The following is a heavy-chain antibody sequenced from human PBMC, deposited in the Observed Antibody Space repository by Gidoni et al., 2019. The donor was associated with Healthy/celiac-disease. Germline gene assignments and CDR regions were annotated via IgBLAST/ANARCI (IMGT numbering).Heavy chain of an antibody. V-gene: IGHV4-34*01. D-gene: IGHD2-15*01. Sequence: QVQLQQWGAGLLKPSETLSLTCAVYGGSFSGYYWSWIRQPPGKGLEWIGEINHSGSTNYNPSLKSRVTISVDTSKNQFSLKLSSVTAADTAVYYCARGDSGDCSGGSCNTWFDPWGQGTLVTVSS. CDR2: INHSGST. J-gene: IGHJ5*02. CDR1: GGSFSGYY. CDR3: ARGDSGDCSGGSCNTWFDP.